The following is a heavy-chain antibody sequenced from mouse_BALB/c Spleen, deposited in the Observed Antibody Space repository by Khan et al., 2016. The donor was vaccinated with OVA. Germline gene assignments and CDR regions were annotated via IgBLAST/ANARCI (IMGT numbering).Heavy chain of an antibody. J-gene: IGHJ3*01. CDR3: ARTAYYGYSWFAY. V-gene: IGHV1-9*01. D-gene: IGHD1-1*01. Sequence: QVQLQQSGAELMKPGASVKISCKATGYTFSSYWIEWVKQRPGHGPEWIGEILPGRGSTNYHEKFKGRATFTADTSSNTAYMQLSSHTSEDSAVYYCARTAYYGYSWFAYWGQGTLVTVSA. CDR1: GYTFSSYW. CDR2: ILPGRGST.